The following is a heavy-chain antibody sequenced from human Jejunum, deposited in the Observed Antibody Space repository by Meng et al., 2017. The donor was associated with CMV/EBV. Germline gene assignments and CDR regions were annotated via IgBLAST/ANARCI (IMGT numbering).Heavy chain of an antibody. CDR2: VYYSGPT. V-gene: IGHV4-59*13. CDR3: ARVPAELGSTSDYYYFDS. J-gene: IGHJ4*02. D-gene: IGHD6-25*01. Sequence: SILRSFWTWLRPPPRTGLEWIGYVYYSGPTTYHPSLRSRVAISIDTSKNQFSLKVNSLTAADTAVYYCARVPAELGSTSDYYYFDSWGQGTLVTVSS. CDR1: SILRSF.